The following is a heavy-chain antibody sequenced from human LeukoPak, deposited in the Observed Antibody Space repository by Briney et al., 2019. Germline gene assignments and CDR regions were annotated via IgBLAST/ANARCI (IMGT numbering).Heavy chain of an antibody. V-gene: IGHV3-30*18. J-gene: IGHJ5*01. D-gene: IGHD3-9*01. CDR3: AKEILTGYYLDS. CDR2: VSYDGRIA. Sequence: GGSLRLSCAASGFSFTNYAMSWVRKAPGKGPEWVAVVSYDGRIAYYADSVRGRFTISRDNAKNTLYLQMNSLRAEDTAVYYCAKEILTGYYLDSWGHGTLITVSS. CDR1: GFSFTNYA.